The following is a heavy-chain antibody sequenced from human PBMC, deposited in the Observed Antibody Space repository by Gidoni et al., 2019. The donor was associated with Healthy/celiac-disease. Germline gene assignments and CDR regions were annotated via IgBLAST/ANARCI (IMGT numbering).Heavy chain of an antibody. V-gene: IGHV4-59*01. J-gene: IGHJ4*02. CDR1: GGSISSYY. CDR2: IYYSGST. D-gene: IGHD3-16*02. Sequence: GGSISSYYWSWIRQPRGKGLEWIGYIYYSGSTNYNPSLKSRVTIPVDTSKNQFSLKLSPVTAADTAVYYCARVSYMITFGGVIVYYFDYWGQGTLVTVSS. CDR3: ARVSYMITFGGVIVYYFDY.